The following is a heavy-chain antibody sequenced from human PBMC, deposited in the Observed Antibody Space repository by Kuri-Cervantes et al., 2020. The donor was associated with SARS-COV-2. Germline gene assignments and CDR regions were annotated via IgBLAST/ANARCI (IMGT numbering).Heavy chain of an antibody. V-gene: IGHV3-30-3*01. D-gene: IGHD1-14*01. Sequence: GGSLRLSCSVSGDSVSSKTYYWGWIRQSPGKGLEWVAVISYDGSNKYYADSVKGRFTISRDNSKNTLYLQMNSLRAEDTAVYYCARAPTPVNLPPDYCGQGTLVTVSS. CDR2: ISYDGSNK. J-gene: IGHJ4*02. CDR1: GDSVSSKT. CDR3: ARAPTPVNLPPDY.